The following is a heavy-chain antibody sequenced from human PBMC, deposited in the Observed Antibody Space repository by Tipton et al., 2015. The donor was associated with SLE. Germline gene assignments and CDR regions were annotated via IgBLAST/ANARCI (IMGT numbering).Heavy chain of an antibody. Sequence: LRLSCTVSGGSISSYYWGWIRQPPGKGLEWIGSVYYSGSTYYNPSLKSRVTISVDTSKNQFSLKLSSVTAADTAVYYCARKGATQWFDPWGPGTLVTVSS. V-gene: IGHV4-39*01. CDR3: ARKGATQWFDP. CDR1: GGSISSYY. CDR2: VYYSGST. J-gene: IGHJ5*02. D-gene: IGHD1-26*01.